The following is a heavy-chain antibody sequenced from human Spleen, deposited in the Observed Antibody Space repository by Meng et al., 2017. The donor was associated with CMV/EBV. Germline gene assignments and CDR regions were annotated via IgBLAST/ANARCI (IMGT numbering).Heavy chain of an antibody. Sequence: SQTLSLTCTVSGGSISSYNWSWIRQPPGKGLEWIGYIYYSGSTNYNPSLKSRVTISVDTSKNQFSLKLSSVTAADTAVYYCTRHYDFWSGNYQYFVYWGQGTLVTVSS. CDR3: TRHYDFWSGNYQYFVY. J-gene: IGHJ4*02. CDR2: IYYSGST. D-gene: IGHD3-3*01. CDR1: GGSISSYN. V-gene: IGHV4-59*01.